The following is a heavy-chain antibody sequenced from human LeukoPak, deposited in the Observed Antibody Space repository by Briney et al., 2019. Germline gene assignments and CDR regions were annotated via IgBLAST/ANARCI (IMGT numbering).Heavy chain of an antibody. D-gene: IGHD3-3*01. V-gene: IGHV1-69*04. CDR3: ARDLGEGTIFGLKSYYYYMDV. CDR1: GGTFSSYT. J-gene: IGHJ6*03. Sequence: SVKVSCKASGGTFSSYTISWVRQAPGQGLEWMGRIIPILGIANYAQKFQGRVTVTADKSTSTAYMELSSLRSEDTAVYYCARDLGEGTIFGLKSYYYYMDVWGKGTTVTVSS. CDR2: IIPILGIA.